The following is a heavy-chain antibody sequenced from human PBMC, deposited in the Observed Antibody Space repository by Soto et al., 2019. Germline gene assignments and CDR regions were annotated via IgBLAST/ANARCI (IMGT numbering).Heavy chain of an antibody. Sequence: EVQLLESGGGLVQPGGSLRLSCAASGFTFSSYAMSWVRQAPGKGLEWVSAISGSGGSTYYADSVKGRFTISRDNSKNTLYLQMNSLRAEDTAVYYCAKSLPAVYYYYYSMDVWGKGTTVTVSS. CDR3: AKSLPAVYYYYYSMDV. CDR1: GFTFSSYA. CDR2: ISGSGGST. V-gene: IGHV3-23*01. J-gene: IGHJ6*03.